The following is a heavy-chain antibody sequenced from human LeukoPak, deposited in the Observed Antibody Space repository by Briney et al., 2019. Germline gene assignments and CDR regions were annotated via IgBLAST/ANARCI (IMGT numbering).Heavy chain of an antibody. CDR1: GYTFTGYY. CDR3: AREGYCSGGNCPVAF. V-gene: IGHV1-2*02. J-gene: IGHJ4*02. CDR2: INPNSGGT. Sequence: ASVKVSCKASGYTFTGYYMHWVRQAPGQGLEWMGWINPNSGGTNYAQTFQGRVTMTRDTSISTACMEVRRLRSDDTAIYYCAREGYCSGGNCPVAFWGQGTLVTVSS. D-gene: IGHD2-15*01.